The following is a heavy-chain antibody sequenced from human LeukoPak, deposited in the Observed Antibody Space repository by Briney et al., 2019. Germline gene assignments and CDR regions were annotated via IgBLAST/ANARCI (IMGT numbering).Heavy chain of an antibody. J-gene: IGHJ4*02. V-gene: IGHV1-18*01. CDR1: GYTFINYG. Sequence: ASVKVSCKASGYTFINYGINWIRQAPGQGLEWTGWISAHNANTKYAQNFQGRVTMTTDTSSTTAYMELKSLTSDDTAVYYCARGCTGTSCYRGNDYWAREPWSPSPQ. CDR2: ISAHNANT. D-gene: IGHD2-2*02. CDR3: ARGCTGTSCYRGNDY.